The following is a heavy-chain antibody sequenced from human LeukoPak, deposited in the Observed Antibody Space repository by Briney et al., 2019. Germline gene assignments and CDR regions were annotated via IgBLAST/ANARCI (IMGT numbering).Heavy chain of an antibody. CDR2: IYYSGST. Sequence: PSETLSLTCTVSGGSINSGGYYWSWIRQHPGKGLEWIGYIYYSGSTYYNPSLKSRVTISVDTSKDQFSLKLSSVTAADTAVYYCARGPTPLYSSGSYGWFDPWGQGTLVTVSS. CDR3: ARGPTPLYSSGSYGWFDP. CDR1: GGSINSGGYY. V-gene: IGHV4-31*03. D-gene: IGHD1-26*01. J-gene: IGHJ5*02.